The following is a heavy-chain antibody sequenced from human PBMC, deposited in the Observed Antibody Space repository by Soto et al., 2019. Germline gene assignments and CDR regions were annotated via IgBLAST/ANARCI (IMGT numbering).Heavy chain of an antibody. CDR1: GFTFSNYA. CDR2: IISTGGDT. J-gene: IGHJ4*02. CDR3: AKEMPSGRPYHX. Sequence: PGGALRLSWAASGFTFSNYAMSWVRQAPGEGVELVSAIISTGGDTYYSDFVTGRFTVSRDNSKNTLFLQMNSLRAEDTAVYYCAKEMPSGRPYHXWGQVAMLTVSX. D-gene: IGHD6-19*01. V-gene: IGHV3-23*01.